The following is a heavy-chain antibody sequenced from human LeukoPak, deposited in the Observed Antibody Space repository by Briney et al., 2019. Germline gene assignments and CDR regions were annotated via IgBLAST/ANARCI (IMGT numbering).Heavy chain of an antibody. J-gene: IGHJ4*02. CDR1: GFTISNYT. V-gene: IGHV3-21*01. D-gene: IGHD5-18*01. CDR3: ARGMQLPRYTDY. CDR2: ISSSSSYI. Sequence: PGGSLRLSCAVSGFTISNYTMNWVRQAPGKGLEWVSSISSSSSYIYYADSVKGRFTISKDNAKNSLYLQMNSLRAEDTAVYYCARGMQLPRYTDYWGQGTLVTVSS.